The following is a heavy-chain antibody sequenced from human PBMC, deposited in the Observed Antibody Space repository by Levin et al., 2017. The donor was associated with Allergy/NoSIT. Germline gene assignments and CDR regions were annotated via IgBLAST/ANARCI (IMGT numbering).Heavy chain of an antibody. CDR3: TTDVRCSGGSCYASGIDY. V-gene: IGHV3-15*01. CDR2: IQSKAEDGAT. D-gene: IGHD2-15*01. J-gene: IGHJ4*02. CDR1: GFAFSNTW. Sequence: LSLTCSASGFAFSNTWMSWVRQAPGKGLEWVGRIQSKAEDGATDYAAPVKGRFTISRDDSKSTLYLHLNSLNTEDTAVYYCTTDVRCSGGSCYASGIDYWGQGTLVTVSS.